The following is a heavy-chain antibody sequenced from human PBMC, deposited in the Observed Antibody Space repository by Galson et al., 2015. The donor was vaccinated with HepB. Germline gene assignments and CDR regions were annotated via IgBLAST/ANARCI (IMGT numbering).Heavy chain of an antibody. Sequence: SVKVSCKASGYTFTSYGISWVRQAPGQGLEWMGWISAYNGNTNYAQKLQGRVTMTTDTSTSTAYMELRSLRSDDTAVYYCARSSSLGYCSGGSCYSGWFDPWGQGTLVTVSS. CDR1: GYTFTSYG. J-gene: IGHJ5*02. V-gene: IGHV1-18*04. D-gene: IGHD2-15*01. CDR3: ARSSSLGYCSGGSCYSGWFDP. CDR2: ISAYNGNT.